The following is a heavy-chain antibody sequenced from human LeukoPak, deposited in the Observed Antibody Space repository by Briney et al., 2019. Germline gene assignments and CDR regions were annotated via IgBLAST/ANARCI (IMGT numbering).Heavy chain of an antibody. D-gene: IGHD2-15*01. Sequence: SETLSLTCAVYGGSFSGYYWSWIRQPPGKGLEWIGEINHSGSTNYNPSLKSRVTISVDTSKNQFSLKLSSVTAADTAVYYCARVHGPRYCSGGNCYPRWFDPWGQGTLVTVSS. CDR3: ARVHGPRYCSGGNCYPRWFDP. CDR1: GGSFSGYY. CDR2: INHSGST. V-gene: IGHV4-34*01. J-gene: IGHJ5*02.